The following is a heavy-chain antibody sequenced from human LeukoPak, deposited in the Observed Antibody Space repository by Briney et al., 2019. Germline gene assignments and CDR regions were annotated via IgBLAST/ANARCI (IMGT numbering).Heavy chain of an antibody. CDR1: GFIFNTYW. CDR3: ARDYYDSSGYLRY. D-gene: IGHD3-22*01. J-gene: IGHJ4*02. Sequence: GGSLRLSCAASGFIFNTYWMNWVRQAPGKGLEWVSYISSSSTIYYADSVKGRFTISRDNAKNSLYLQMNSLRAEDTAVYYCARDYYDSSGYLRYWGQGTLVTVSS. CDR2: ISSSSTI. V-gene: IGHV3-48*04.